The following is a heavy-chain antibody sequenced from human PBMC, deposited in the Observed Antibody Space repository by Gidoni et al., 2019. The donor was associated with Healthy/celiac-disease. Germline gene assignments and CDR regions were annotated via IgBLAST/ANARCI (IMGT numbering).Heavy chain of an antibody. J-gene: IGHJ3*02. CDR3: ASTMYNLNYGFKGDDAFDI. V-gene: IGHV3-53*01. CDR1: GFTVSSHY. CDR2: IYCGGST. Sequence: EVQLVESGGGLIQPGGSLRLSCAASGFTVSSHYMSWVRQAPGKWLEWVSVIYCGGSTYSADSVKGRFTISRDKSQNTLYLQMNSLRAEYTAVYYCASTMYNLNYGFKGDDAFDIWGQGTMVTVSS. D-gene: IGHD1-7*01.